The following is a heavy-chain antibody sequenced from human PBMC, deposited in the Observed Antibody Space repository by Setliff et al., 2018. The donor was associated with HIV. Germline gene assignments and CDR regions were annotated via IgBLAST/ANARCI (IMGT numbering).Heavy chain of an antibody. V-gene: IGHV4-34*10. CDR1: GASFNAYF. Sequence: SETLSLTCAVYGASFNAYFWTWIRQPPGKGLEWIGEVIQSGATNYNPSLKSRLTMSVDTSKNQFSLKVTSVTAADTAVYYCAREIQFSATTYYYYYMDDWGRGTTVTVSS. D-gene: IGHD5-18*01. CDR2: VIQSGAT. CDR3: AREIQFSATTYYYYYMDD. J-gene: IGHJ6*03.